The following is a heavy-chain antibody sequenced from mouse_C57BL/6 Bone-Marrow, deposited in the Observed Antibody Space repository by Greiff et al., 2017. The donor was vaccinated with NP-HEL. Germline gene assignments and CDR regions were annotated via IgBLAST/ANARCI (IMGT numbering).Heavy chain of an antibody. CDR2: IDPSDSYT. V-gene: IGHV1-69*01. CDR3: ARGGYDYDIGY. D-gene: IGHD2-4*01. CDR1: GYTFTSYW. Sequence: VQLHQPGAELVMPGASVKLSCKASGYTFTSYWMHWVKQRPGQGLEWIGEIDPSDSYTNYNQKFKGKSTLTVDKSSSTAYMQLSSLTSEDSAVYYCARGGYDYDIGYWGQGTTLTVSS. J-gene: IGHJ2*01.